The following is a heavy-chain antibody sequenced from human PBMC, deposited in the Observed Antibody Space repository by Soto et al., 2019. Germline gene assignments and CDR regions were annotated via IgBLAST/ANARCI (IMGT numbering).Heavy chain of an antibody. Sequence: QVQLQESGPGLVKPSETLSLTCTVSGGSISSFYWSWIRQPPGKGLEWIGYIYYSGSTNYNPSLKSRVTISVDTSKNQFSLKLSSVTAADTAVYYCAIRYGSCFDYWGQGTQVTVSS. CDR1: GGSISSFY. J-gene: IGHJ4*02. CDR3: AIRYGSCFDY. D-gene: IGHD5-18*01. CDR2: IYYSGST. V-gene: IGHV4-59*08.